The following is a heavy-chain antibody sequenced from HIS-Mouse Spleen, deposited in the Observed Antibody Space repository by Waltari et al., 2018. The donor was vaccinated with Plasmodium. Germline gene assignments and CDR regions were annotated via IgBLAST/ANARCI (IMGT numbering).Heavy chain of an antibody. Sequence: QLQLQESGPGLVKPSETLSLTCTVSGVSISSSSYYWGWIRQPPGTGLEWIGSIYYSGSTYYNPSLKSRVTISVDTSKNQFSLKLSSVTAADTAVYYCARRGGSYYYFDYWGQGTLVTVSS. V-gene: IGHV4-39*01. J-gene: IGHJ4*02. D-gene: IGHD1-26*01. CDR1: GVSISSSSYY. CDR3: ARRGGSYYYFDY. CDR2: IYYSGST.